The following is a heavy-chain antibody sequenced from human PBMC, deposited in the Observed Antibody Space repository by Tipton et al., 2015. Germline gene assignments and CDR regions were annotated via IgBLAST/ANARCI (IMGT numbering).Heavy chain of an antibody. CDR2: ISYSGST. Sequence: TLSLTCTVSGGSISRYYWSWIRRPPGKGLEWIGYISYSGSTHYNPSFKSRVAISVDTSKNQFSLTLNSVTAADTAVYYCARDLEHGMDVWGQGTTVTVSS. V-gene: IGHV4-59*01. J-gene: IGHJ6*02. CDR3: ARDLEHGMDV. CDR1: GGSISRYY. D-gene: IGHD5-24*01.